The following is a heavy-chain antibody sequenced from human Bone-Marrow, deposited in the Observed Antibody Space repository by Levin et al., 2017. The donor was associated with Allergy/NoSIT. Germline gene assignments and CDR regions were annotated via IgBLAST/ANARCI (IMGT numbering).Heavy chain of an antibody. CDR2: IHYSGPT. D-gene: IGHD5-24*01. Sequence: SETLSLTCTVSGASINSTSFYWTWIRQHPETGLEWIGYIHYSGPTSYNPSLRGRVTISSDPSNNQFSLNLNSVTGADTAVYYCARESWGEDGYLGTDYWGQGTLVTVSS. CDR1: GASINSTSFY. J-gene: IGHJ4*02. V-gene: IGHV4-31*03. CDR3: ARESWGEDGYLGTDY.